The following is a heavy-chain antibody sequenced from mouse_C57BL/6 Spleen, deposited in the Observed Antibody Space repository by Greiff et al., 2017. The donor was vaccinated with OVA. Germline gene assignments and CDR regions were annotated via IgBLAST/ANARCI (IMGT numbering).Heavy chain of an antibody. Sequence: DVKLQESGGDLVKPGGSLKLSCAASGFTFSSYGMSWVRQTPDKRLEWVATISSGGSYTYYPDSVKGRFTISRDNAKNTLYLQMSSLKSEDTAMYYCARIYYYGSSYEEGAMDYWGQGTSVTVSS. V-gene: IGHV5-6*02. CDR3: ARIYYYGSSYEEGAMDY. J-gene: IGHJ4*01. CDR2: ISSGGSYT. CDR1: GFTFSSYG. D-gene: IGHD1-1*01.